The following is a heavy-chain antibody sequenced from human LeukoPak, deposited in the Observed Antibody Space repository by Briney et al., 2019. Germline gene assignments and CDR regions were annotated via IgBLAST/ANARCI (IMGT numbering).Heavy chain of an antibody. J-gene: IGHJ4*02. D-gene: IGHD6-19*01. CDR3: ARGLTFLAVAGTEIAY. Sequence: ASVKVSCKASGYTFTSYGMNWVRQAPGQGLEWMGWINTHTGNPTYAQGFTGRFVFSLDTSVSTAYLQISSLKAEDTAVYYCARGLTFLAVAGTEIAYWGQGTLVTVSS. V-gene: IGHV7-4-1*02. CDR1: GYTFTSYG. CDR2: INTHTGNP.